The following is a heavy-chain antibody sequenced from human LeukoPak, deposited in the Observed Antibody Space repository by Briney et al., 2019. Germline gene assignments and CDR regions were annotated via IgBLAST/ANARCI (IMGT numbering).Heavy chain of an antibody. V-gene: IGHV3-7*01. CDR2: IKQDGSEK. D-gene: IGHD4-17*01. CDR3: ARSTTHPYYNYMDV. Sequence: GGSLRLSCAASGFTFSSYGMHWVRQAPGKGLEWVANIKQDGSEKYYVDSVKGRFTISRDNAKNTLYLQMNSLRVEDTAVYYCARSTTHPYYNYMDVWGKGTTVTLSS. CDR1: GFTFSSYG. J-gene: IGHJ6*03.